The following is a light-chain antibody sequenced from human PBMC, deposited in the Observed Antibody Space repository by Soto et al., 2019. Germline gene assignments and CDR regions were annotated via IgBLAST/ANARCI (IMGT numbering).Light chain of an antibody. Sequence: EVVLTQSPATLSLAPGDRATLSCRASQSVNNFLAWYQQKPGQTPRLLIYDASKRATGIPGRFSGSGSVTDFTLTSSSIVPEDFAVYYCQQRSNWPPALSFGGGTKVEI. CDR3: QQRSNWPPALS. V-gene: IGKV3-11*01. CDR1: QSVNNF. J-gene: IGKJ4*01. CDR2: DAS.